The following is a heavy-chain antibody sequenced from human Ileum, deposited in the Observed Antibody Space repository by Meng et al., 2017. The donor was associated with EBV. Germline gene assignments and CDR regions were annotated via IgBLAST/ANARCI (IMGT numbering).Heavy chain of an antibody. V-gene: IGHV4-4*02. CDR2: IHHGGTT. CDR3: ARGSDYVWGI. D-gene: IGHD3-16*01. J-gene: IGHJ4*02. CDR1: GDSISSNNW. Sequence: QVQRQEVGPGRVTLSVTLSVTCAVSGDSISSNNWWSWVRQSPGKGLEWTAEIHHGGTTTYNPSLKSRVTISVDKSENHFSLKLTSVTAADTAVYYCARGSDYVWGIWGQGTLVTVSS.